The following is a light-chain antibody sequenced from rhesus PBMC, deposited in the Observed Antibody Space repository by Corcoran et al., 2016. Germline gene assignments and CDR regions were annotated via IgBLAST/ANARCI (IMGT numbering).Light chain of an antibody. CDR2: EVS. CDR1: SSDIGGYNY. V-gene: IGLV2-32*02. Sequence: QAALTQPRSVSGSPGQSVTISCTGTSSDIGGYNYVSWYQQHPGTAPKLMISEVSKRPSGVSDRFSGSKSGNTASLTISGLQAVDEADYFCSSYVGSNTFVFGSGTKLTVL. J-gene: IGLJ6*01. CDR3: SSYVGSNTFV.